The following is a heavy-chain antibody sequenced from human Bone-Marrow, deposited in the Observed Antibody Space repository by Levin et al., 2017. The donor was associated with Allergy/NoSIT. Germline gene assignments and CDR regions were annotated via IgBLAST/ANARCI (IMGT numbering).Heavy chain of an antibody. D-gene: IGHD3-22*01. CDR3: ARETTYYFDTGGDLRAGWYFDL. CDR1: GFSFNTYN. V-gene: IGHV3-48*01. J-gene: IGHJ2*01. Sequence: GGSLRLSCAASGFSFNTYNMHWVRQAPGKGLECISYISSGSGTSDYADSVKGRFTISRDNANNSMYLQMNSLRAEDTAVYYCARETTYYFDTGGDLRAGWYFDLWGRGNLVTVSS. CDR2: ISSGSGTS.